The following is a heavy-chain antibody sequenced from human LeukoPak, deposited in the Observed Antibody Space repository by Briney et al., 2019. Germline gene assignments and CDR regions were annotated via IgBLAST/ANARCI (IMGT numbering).Heavy chain of an antibody. CDR1: GFTFSSYA. CDR2: ISGSGGST. D-gene: IGHD3-10*01. J-gene: IGHJ6*02. Sequence: PGGSLRLSCAASGFTFSSYAMSWVRQAPGKGLEWVSAISGSGGSTYYADSVKGRLTISRDNSKNTLYLQMNSLRAEDTAVYYCAKDVVRGVMPWGYYYGMDVWGQGTTVTVSS. CDR3: AKDVVRGVMPWGYYYGMDV. V-gene: IGHV3-23*01.